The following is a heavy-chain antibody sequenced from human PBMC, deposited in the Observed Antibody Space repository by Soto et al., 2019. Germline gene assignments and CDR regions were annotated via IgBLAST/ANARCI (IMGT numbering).Heavy chain of an antibody. J-gene: IGHJ5*02. CDR2: INPNSGGT. CDR1: GDTFTGYY. V-gene: IGHV1-2*04. CDR3: ARAWCSSTSCYDWFDP. D-gene: IGHD2-2*01. Sequence: ASVKVSCKASGDTFTGYYMHWVRQAPGQGLEWMGWINPNSGGTNYAQKFQGWVTMARDTSISTAYMELSRLRSDDTAVYYCARAWCSSTSCYDWFDPWGQGTLVTVSS.